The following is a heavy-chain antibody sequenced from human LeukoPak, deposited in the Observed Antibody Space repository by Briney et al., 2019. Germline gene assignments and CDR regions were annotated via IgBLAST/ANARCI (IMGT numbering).Heavy chain of an antibody. Sequence: GGSLRLSCAASGFTVSSNYMSWVRQAPGKGLEWVSAISGSGGSTYYADSVKGRFTISRDNSKNTLYLQMNSLRAEDTAVYYCASLGHSGFDYWGQGTLVTVSS. CDR3: ASLGHSGFDY. V-gene: IGHV3-23*01. D-gene: IGHD5-12*01. J-gene: IGHJ4*02. CDR2: ISGSGGST. CDR1: GFTVSSNY.